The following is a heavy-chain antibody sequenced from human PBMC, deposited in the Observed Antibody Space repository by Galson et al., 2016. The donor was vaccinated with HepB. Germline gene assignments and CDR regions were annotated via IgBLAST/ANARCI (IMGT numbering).Heavy chain of an antibody. J-gene: IGHJ5*02. V-gene: IGHV3-30*18. CDR2: ISYYGRNE. CDR1: GFTFSSYG. D-gene: IGHD2-15*01. Sequence: SLRLSCAASGFTFSSYGMHWVRQAPGKGLEWVAVISYYGRNEYYADSVKGRLTISRDNSMNTLYLQMNSLRVEDTAVYYCAKEYLPQIVQVVAATPWFDPWGQGTLVTVSS. CDR3: AKEYLPQIVQVVAATPWFDP.